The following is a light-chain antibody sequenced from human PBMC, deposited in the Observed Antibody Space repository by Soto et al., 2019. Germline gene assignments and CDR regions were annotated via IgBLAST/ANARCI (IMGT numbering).Light chain of an antibody. Sequence: QSVLTQPPSASGSPGQSVTISCTGTSSDVGGYNYVSWYQQHPGKAPKLMIYEVTKRPSGVPDRFFGSKSGTTASLTVSGLQAEDEADYYCSSYAGRNGLGVFGTGTKVTVL. CDR1: SSDVGGYNY. CDR3: SSYAGRNGLGV. V-gene: IGLV2-8*01. CDR2: EVT. J-gene: IGLJ1*01.